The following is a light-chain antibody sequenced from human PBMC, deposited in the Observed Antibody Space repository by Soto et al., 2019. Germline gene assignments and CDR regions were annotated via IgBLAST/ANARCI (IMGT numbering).Light chain of an antibody. Sequence: QAVVTQPPSASGAPGQRVTISCSGSSSNIGSNSVNWYQQLPGTAPKLLIYSHNQRPSGVPDRFSASKSGTSASLAISGLQSEDEADYYCAAWDDSLNGYVFGFGTKLTV. CDR3: AAWDDSLNGYV. J-gene: IGLJ1*01. CDR1: SSNIGSNS. V-gene: IGLV1-44*01. CDR2: SHN.